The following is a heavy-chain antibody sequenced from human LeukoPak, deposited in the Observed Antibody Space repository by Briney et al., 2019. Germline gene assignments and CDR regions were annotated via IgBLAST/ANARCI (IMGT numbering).Heavy chain of an antibody. V-gene: IGHV3-30*18. CDR3: AKAYSGYGLDY. D-gene: IGHD5-12*01. J-gene: IGHJ4*02. CDR1: GFTFSSYG. CDR2: ISYDGSNK. Sequence: GGSLRLSCAASGFTFSSYGMHWVRQAPGKGLEWVAVISYDGSNKYYADSVKGRFTISRDNSKNTLYLQMNSLRAEDMAVYYCAKAYSGYGLDYWGQGTLVTVSS.